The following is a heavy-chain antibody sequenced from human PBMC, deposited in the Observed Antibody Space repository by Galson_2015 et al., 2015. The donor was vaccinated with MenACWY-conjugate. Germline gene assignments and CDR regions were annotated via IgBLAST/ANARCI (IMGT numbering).Heavy chain of an antibody. V-gene: IGHV6-1*01. CDR3: ARVRGGSHNWVDP. CDR1: GDSVSSNSAA. D-gene: IGHD2-15*01. J-gene: IGHJ5*02. CDR2: TNHRSKWYN. Sequence: CAISGDSVSSNSAAWDWIRQSPSRGLEWLGRTNHRSKWYNDYAVSVKSRITINPDTSKNQFSLHLNSVTPEDTAVYYCARVRGGSHNWVDPWGQGTLVTVSS.